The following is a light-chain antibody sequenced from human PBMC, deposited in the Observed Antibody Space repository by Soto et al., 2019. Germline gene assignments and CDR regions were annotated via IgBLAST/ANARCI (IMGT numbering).Light chain of an antibody. Sequence: QSVLTQPASVSGSPGQSITISCTGTSSDIGADDFVSWYQHHPDKTPKLIIFEVTYRPTGISHRFSASKSGNTASLTISGLEAEDEAFYYCSSYTASSTLLFGTGTKLTVL. CDR1: SSDIGADDF. J-gene: IGLJ1*01. CDR2: EVT. CDR3: SSYTASSTLL. V-gene: IGLV2-14*01.